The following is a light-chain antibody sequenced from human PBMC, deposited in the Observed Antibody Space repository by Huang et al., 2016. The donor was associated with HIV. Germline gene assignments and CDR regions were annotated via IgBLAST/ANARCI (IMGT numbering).Light chain of an antibody. CDR3: QQYDNWPPLT. CDR1: QSVRSN. CDR2: GAS. J-gene: IGKJ4*01. V-gene: IGKV3-15*01. Sequence: EIAMTQSPATLSVSPGERATLSCRASQSVRSNLAWYQQKPGQAPRLLIYGASTRPTGIPARFSGSGSGTEFTLTISSLQSKDFAVYYCQQYDNWPPLTFGGGTKVEI.